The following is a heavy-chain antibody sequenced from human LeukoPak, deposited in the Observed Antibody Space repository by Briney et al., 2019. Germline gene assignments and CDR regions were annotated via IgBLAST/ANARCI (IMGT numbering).Heavy chain of an antibody. Sequence: GGSLRLSCETSGFTFNHYAVSWFRQAPGKGLEWVSSISGGGAAYYADSVKGRFTISRDSSQNTVYLQMNSLRGEDAAVYFCARGWSSVSYYFQYWGQGTLVTVSS. J-gene: IGHJ4*02. CDR1: GFTFNHYA. D-gene: IGHD6-13*01. CDR2: ISGGGAA. V-gene: IGHV3-23*01. CDR3: ARGWSSVSYYFQY.